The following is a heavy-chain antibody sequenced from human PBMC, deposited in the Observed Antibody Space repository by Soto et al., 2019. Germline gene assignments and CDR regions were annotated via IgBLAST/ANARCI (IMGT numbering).Heavy chain of an antibody. Sequence: SETLSLTCAVSGGSISSSNWWSWVRQSPGKGLEWIGEIYHSGSTNYNPSLKSRVTISVDKSKNQFSLKLSSVTAADTAVYYCARINNSAWQPRDYWGQVTLVTVS. CDR3: ARINNSAWQPRDY. J-gene: IGHJ4*02. V-gene: IGHV4-4*02. D-gene: IGHD6-19*01. CDR2: IYHSGST. CDR1: GGSISSSNW.